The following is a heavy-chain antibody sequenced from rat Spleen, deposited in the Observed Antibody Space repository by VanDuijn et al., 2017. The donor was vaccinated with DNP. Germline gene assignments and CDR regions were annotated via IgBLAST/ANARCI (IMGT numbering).Heavy chain of an antibody. Sequence: EVLLVESDGGLVQPGRSLKLSCAVSGFTFSDYYMAWVRQAPAKGLEWVATISYNGGSPYYRDSVKGRFTISRDNAQSTLYLQMDSLRSEDTATYYCARHVPGYNVMDAWGQGVSVTVSS. CDR3: ARHVPGYNVMDA. CDR1: GFTFSDYY. D-gene: IGHD1-4*01. J-gene: IGHJ4*01. CDR2: ISYNGGSP. V-gene: IGHV5-7*01.